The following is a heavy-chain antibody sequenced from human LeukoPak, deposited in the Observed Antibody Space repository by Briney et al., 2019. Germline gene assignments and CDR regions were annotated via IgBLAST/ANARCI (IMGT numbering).Heavy chain of an antibody. Sequence: GGSLRLSCAASGFTFSNYWMSWVRQAAGKGLEWVANIKQDGSEKYYVDSVKGRFTISRDNAKNSLYLQMNSLRAEDTAVYYCARDGFYCSGGSCYSDYWGQGTLVTVSS. CDR3: ARDGFYCSGGSCYSDY. V-gene: IGHV3-7*01. D-gene: IGHD2-15*01. J-gene: IGHJ4*02. CDR1: GFTFSNYW. CDR2: IKQDGSEK.